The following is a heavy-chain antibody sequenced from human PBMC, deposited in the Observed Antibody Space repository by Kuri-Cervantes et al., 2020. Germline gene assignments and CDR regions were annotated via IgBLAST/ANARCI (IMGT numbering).Heavy chain of an antibody. CDR2: INWNGGST. CDR1: GFTFDDYG. J-gene: IGHJ6*02. D-gene: IGHD2-15*01. CDR3: ARSLRAYYWYGMDV. V-gene: IGHV3-20*01. Sequence: GGSLRLSCAASGFTFDDYGMSWVRQAPGKGLEWVSGINWNGGSTGYADSVKGRFTISRDNAKNSLYLQMNSLRAEDTALYHCARSLRAYYWYGMDVWGQGTTVTVSS.